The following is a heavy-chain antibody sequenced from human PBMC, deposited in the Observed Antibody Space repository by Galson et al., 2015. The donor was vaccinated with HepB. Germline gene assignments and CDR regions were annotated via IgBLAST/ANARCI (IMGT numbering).Heavy chain of an antibody. V-gene: IGHV1-46*01. Sequence: SVKVSCKASGYTFTNYYIHWVRQAPGQGLEWMGIMNPSDGSTKYAQRFQGTVTMTRDTSTSRAHMELNDLRVEDTAVYYCATTLFGSGAYWTFEVWGQGTLVTVSS. CDR2: MNPSDGST. D-gene: IGHD3-22*01. CDR3: ATTLFGSGAYWTFEV. J-gene: IGHJ3*01. CDR1: GYTFTNYY.